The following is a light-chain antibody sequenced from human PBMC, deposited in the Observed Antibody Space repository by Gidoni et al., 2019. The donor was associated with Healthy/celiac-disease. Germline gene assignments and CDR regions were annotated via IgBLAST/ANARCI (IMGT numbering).Light chain of an antibody. CDR3: QQYDNLPIT. CDR1: QDISNY. CDR2: DAS. J-gene: IGKJ5*01. V-gene: IGKV1-33*01. Sequence: MTQSPSSLSASVGDRVTITCQASQDISNYLKWYQQKPGKAPKLMIYDASKLETGVPSRFSGSGSWTDFTFTISSLQPEDIATYYCQQYDNLPITFGQGTRLEIK.